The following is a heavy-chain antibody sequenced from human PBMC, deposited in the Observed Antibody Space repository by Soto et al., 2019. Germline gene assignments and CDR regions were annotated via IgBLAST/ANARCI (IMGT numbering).Heavy chain of an antibody. CDR2: ISAYNGNT. D-gene: IGHD3-16*02. Sequence: GASVKVSCTASGYTLTSYGISWVRQAPGQGLEWMGWISAYNGNTNYAQKLQGRVTMTTDTSTSTAYMELRSLRFDDTAVYYCARGAYYDYIWGSYRQSSDYYYYYMDVWGKGTTVTVSS. CDR1: GYTLTSYG. CDR3: ARGAYYDYIWGSYRQSSDYYYYYMDV. V-gene: IGHV1-18*01. J-gene: IGHJ6*03.